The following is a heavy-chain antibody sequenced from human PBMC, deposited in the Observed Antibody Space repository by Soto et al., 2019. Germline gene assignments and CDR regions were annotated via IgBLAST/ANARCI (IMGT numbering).Heavy chain of an antibody. CDR3: ARDRAEYCTNGVCYYYYYGMDV. Sequence: PGGSLRLSCAASGFTFNSYAMTWVRQAPGKGLEWVSIISSSGDGTYYVDSVKGRFTISRDNSKNTLYLQMNSLRAEDTAVYYCARDRAEYCTNGVCYYYYYGMDVWGQGTTVTVSS. J-gene: IGHJ6*02. V-gene: IGHV3-23*01. D-gene: IGHD2-8*01. CDR2: ISSSGDGT. CDR1: GFTFNSYA.